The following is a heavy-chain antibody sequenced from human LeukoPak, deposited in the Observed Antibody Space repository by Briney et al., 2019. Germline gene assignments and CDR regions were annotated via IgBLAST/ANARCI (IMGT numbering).Heavy chain of an antibody. V-gene: IGHV3-30*02. Sequence: PGRSLRLSCAASGFTFSSYGMHWVRQAPGKGLEWVAFIRYDGSNKYYADSVKGRFTISRDNSKNTLYLQMNSLRAEDTAVYYCAKATTYCSSASCAFDIWGQGTMVTVSS. CDR3: AKATTYCSSASCAFDI. D-gene: IGHD2-2*01. CDR2: IRYDGSNK. J-gene: IGHJ3*02. CDR1: GFTFSSYG.